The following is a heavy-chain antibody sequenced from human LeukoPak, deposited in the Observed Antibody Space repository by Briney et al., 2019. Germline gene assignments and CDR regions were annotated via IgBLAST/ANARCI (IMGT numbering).Heavy chain of an antibody. V-gene: IGHV4-39*01. CDR2: IYYSGST. D-gene: IGHD6-19*01. J-gene: IGHJ4*02. CDR3: ASTVAGLEDFDY. CDR1: GGSISSSSYY. Sequence: TSETLSLTCTVSGGSISSSSYYWGWIRQPPGKGLEWIGSIYYSGSTYYSPSLKSRVTISVDTSKKQFSLKLSSVTAADTAVYYRASTVAGLEDFDYWGQGILITVSS.